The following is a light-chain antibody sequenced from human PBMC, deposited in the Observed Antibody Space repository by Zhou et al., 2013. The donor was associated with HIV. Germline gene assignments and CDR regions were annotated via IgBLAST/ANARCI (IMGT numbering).Light chain of an antibody. CDR3: QQSYSTPRT. CDR2: AAS. Sequence: DIQMTQSPSSLSASVGDRVTITCQASQDISNYLNWYQQKPGKAPKLLIYAASSLHSGVPSRFSGSGSGTDFTLTISSLQPEDFATYYCQQSYSTPRTFGQGTKLEIK. J-gene: IGKJ2*01. V-gene: IGKV1-39*01. CDR1: QDISNY.